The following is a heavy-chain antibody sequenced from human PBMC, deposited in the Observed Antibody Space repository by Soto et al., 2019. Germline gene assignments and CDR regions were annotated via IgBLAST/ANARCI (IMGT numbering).Heavy chain of an antibody. Sequence: QVQLVQSGAEVKKPGASVKVSCKASGYTFTSYYMHWVRQAPGQGLEWMGIINPSGGSTSYAQKFQGRVTMTRDTSTSTVYMELSSLRSEDTAVYYCAKRRGDGYFDLWGRGTLVTVSS. D-gene: IGHD7-27*01. V-gene: IGHV1-46*01. CDR2: INPSGGST. CDR1: GYTFTSYY. J-gene: IGHJ2*01. CDR3: AKRRGDGYFDL.